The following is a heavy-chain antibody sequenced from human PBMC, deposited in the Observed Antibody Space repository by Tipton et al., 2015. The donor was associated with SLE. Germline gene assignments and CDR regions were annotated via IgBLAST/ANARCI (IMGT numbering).Heavy chain of an antibody. J-gene: IGHJ3*02. Sequence: TLSLTCTVSGASISSYYWSWIRQPPGKGLEWIGYIYYSGSTNYNPSLKSRVTISVDTSKNQFSLKLSSVTAADTAVCYCARGWGLRLGELSLNAFDIWGQWTMVTVS. CDR2: IYYSGST. D-gene: IGHD3-16*02. CDR3: ARGWGLRLGELSLNAFDI. CDR1: GASISSYY. V-gene: IGHV4-59*12.